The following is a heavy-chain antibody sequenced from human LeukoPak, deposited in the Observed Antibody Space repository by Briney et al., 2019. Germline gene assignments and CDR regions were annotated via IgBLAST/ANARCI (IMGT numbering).Heavy chain of an antibody. CDR1: AFTFSSYT. CDR3: AKDLRRGMSITSPTYWFDP. D-gene: IGHD1-14*01. CDR2: IAYDGSNK. Sequence: GRSLRLSCAASAFTFSSYTMHWVRQAPGKGLEWVTVIAYDGSNKYYADSVKGRFTISRDNSKNTLYLQMNSLRAEDTAVYYCAKDLRRGMSITSPTYWFDPWGQGTLVTVSS. V-gene: IGHV3-30*04. J-gene: IGHJ5*02.